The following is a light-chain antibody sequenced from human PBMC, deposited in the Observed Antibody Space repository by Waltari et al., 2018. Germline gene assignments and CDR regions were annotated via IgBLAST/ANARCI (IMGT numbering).Light chain of an antibody. Sequence: QSVLTQPPSVSGAPGQRVSISCTGTGSNPGAGYDVHWYQQLPGKAPKLLIYGTRTRPPGVPDRFFGSQSGTSASLAITGLQAEDEADYYCQSYDTSLSVVFGGGTKLTVL. J-gene: IGLJ2*01. V-gene: IGLV1-40*01. CDR2: GTR. CDR3: QSYDTSLSVV. CDR1: GSNPGAGYD.